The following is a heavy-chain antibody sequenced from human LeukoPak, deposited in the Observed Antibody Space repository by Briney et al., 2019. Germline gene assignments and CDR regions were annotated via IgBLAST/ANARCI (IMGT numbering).Heavy chain of an antibody. Sequence: PSETLSLTCAVYGGSFSGYYWSWIRQPPGKGLEWIGEINHSGSTNYNPSLKSRVTLSVDTSKNQFSLKLASVTAADTAVYYCARDWGGLAHCDYWGQGTLVTVSS. CDR1: GGSFSGYY. CDR2: INHSGST. D-gene: IGHD7-27*01. V-gene: IGHV4-34*01. CDR3: ARDWGGLAHCDY. J-gene: IGHJ4*02.